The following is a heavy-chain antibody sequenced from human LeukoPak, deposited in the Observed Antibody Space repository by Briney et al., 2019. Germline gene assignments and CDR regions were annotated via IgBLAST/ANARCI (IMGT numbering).Heavy chain of an antibody. J-gene: IGHJ4*02. CDR3: ASNYCSRTSCYVDY. CDR2: IYYSGST. CDR1: GGSISSGDYY. Sequence: SETLSLTCTVSGGSISSGDYYWSWIRQPPGKGLEWIGYIYYSGSTYYNPSLQSRVTISLDTSKNQFSLKLSSVTAADTAVYYCASNYCSRTSCYVDYWGQGTLVTVSS. D-gene: IGHD2-2*01. V-gene: IGHV4-30-4*08.